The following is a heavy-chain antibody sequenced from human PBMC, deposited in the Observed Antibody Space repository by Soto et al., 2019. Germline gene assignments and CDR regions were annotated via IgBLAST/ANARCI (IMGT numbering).Heavy chain of an antibody. CDR2: ISGSGGST. CDR3: AKGSLSGDYDAPGDY. CDR1: GFTFSSYA. D-gene: IGHD4-17*01. V-gene: IGHV3-23*01. Sequence: GGSLRLSCAASGFTFSSYAMSWVRQAPWKGLEWVSAISGSGGSTYYADSVKGRFTISRDNSKNTLYLQMNSLRAEDTAVYYCAKGSLSGDYDAPGDYWGQGTLVTVSS. J-gene: IGHJ4*02.